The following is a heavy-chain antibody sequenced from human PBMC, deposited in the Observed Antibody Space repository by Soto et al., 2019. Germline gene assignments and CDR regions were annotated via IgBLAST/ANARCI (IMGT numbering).Heavy chain of an antibody. CDR1: GYTFTSYG. Sequence: ASVKVSCKASGYTFTSYGISWVRQAPGQGLEWMGWISAYNGNTNYAQKLQGRVTMTTDTSTSTAYMELRSLRSDDTAVYYCARDPVGTWTNNWFDPWGQGTLVTVS. J-gene: IGHJ5*02. CDR3: ARDPVGTWTNNWFDP. V-gene: IGHV1-18*04. D-gene: IGHD2-21*02. CDR2: ISAYNGNT.